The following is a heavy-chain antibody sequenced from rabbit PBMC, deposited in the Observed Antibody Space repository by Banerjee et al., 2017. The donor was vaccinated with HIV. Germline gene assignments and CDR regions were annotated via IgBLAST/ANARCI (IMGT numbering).Heavy chain of an antibody. Sequence: QEQLEESGGDLVKPEGSLTLTCTASGFSFSSYWIYWVRQAPGKGLEWIACIWTGSGTTYYASWAKGRFTISKTSSTTVTLQMTSLTAADTATYFCAREAGYSGYGYLNLWGPGTLVTVS. CDR1: GFSFSSYW. J-gene: IGHJ4*01. CDR3: AREAGYSGYGYLNL. CDR2: IWTGSGTT. D-gene: IGHD7-1*01. V-gene: IGHV1S45*01.